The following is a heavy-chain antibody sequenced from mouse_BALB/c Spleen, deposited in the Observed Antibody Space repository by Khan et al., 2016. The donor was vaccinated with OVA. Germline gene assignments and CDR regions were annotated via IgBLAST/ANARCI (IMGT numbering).Heavy chain of an antibody. CDR2: INPHNGGT. Sequence: VQLQQSGPELVKPGASVKISCKASGYPFSDYTMNWVKQSHGKNLEWIGLINPHNGGTTYNQKFKDRATLTLDKSSSTAYMELLSLTSEDSALYYCARRAYYGNYVFDYWGQGTTLTVSS. D-gene: IGHD2-10*01. CDR3: ARRAYYGNYVFDY. V-gene: IGHV1-18*01. J-gene: IGHJ2*01. CDR1: GYPFSDYT.